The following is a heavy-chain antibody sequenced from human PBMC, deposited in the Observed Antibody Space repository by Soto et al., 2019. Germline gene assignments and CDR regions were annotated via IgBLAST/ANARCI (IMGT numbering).Heavy chain of an antibody. Sequence: GGSLRLSCAASGFTFSSYDMSWVRQAPGKGLEWVSAISGSGGSTSYADSVKGRFTISRDHSKNTLYLQMNSLRAEDTAVYYCAKPDNLYYYDSSGYYFVYWGQGT. CDR2: ISGSGGST. D-gene: IGHD3-22*01. CDR1: GFTFSSYD. J-gene: IGHJ4*02. V-gene: IGHV3-23*01. CDR3: AKPDNLYYYDSSGYYFVY.